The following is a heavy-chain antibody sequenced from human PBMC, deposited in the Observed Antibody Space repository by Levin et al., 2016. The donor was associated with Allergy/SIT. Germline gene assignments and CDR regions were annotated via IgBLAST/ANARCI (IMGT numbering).Heavy chain of an antibody. CDR1: GFTFSDYY. V-gene: IGHV3-15*01. Sequence: GGSLRLSCAASGFTFSDYYMSWIRQAPGKGLEWVGHIRPNSAGGTADYAAPAKGRFAISRDDSENTLYLQMNSLRGEDAAVYYCVAGSPVARWGQGTLVTVSS. D-gene: IGHD4-23*01. J-gene: IGHJ4*02. CDR3: VAGSPVAR. CDR2: IRPNSAGGTA.